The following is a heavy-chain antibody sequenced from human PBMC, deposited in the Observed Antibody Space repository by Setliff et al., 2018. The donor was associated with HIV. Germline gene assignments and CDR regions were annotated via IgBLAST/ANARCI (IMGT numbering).Heavy chain of an antibody. V-gene: IGHV1-18*04. D-gene: IGHD3-22*01. Sequence: GASVQVSCKASGYTFTAYGITWVRQAPGQGLEWMGWMSAYSGDTKYAQKIQGRVNMTRDTSTDTAYVELRSLRFDDTALYYCVRGYYYDKTGYGTFDIWGQGTVVTVS. J-gene: IGHJ3*02. CDR3: VRGYYYDKTGYGTFDI. CDR1: GYTFTAYG. CDR2: MSAYSGDT.